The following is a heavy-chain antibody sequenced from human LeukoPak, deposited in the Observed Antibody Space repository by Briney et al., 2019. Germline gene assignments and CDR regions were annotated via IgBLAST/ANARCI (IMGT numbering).Heavy chain of an antibody. V-gene: IGHV3-23*01. CDR1: GFTSRSYA. Sequence: GGSLRLSCAASGFTSRSYAMSSGREAPGKGRGWGSAMSGSGGRTYYAESVKGRFTISRDNSKNTLYLQMNSLRAEDTAGYYCAKVGYDSSGILDYWGQGTLVTVSS. CDR2: MSGSGGRT. J-gene: IGHJ4*02. CDR3: AKVGYDSSGILDY. D-gene: IGHD3-22*01.